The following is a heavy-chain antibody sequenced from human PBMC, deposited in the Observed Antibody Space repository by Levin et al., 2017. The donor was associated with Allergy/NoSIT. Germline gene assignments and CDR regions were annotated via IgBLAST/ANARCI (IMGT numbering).Heavy chain of an antibody. CDR1: GFTFSSYA. V-gene: IGHV3-30-3*01. CDR3: AREIMITFGGVKGGFDY. CDR2: ISYDGSNK. Sequence: GESLKISCAASGFTFSSYAMHWVRQAPGKGLEWVAVISYDGSNKYYADSVKGRFTISRDNSKNTLYLQMNSLRAEDTAVYYCAREIMITFGGVKGGFDYWGQGTLVTVSS. J-gene: IGHJ4*02. D-gene: IGHD3-16*01.